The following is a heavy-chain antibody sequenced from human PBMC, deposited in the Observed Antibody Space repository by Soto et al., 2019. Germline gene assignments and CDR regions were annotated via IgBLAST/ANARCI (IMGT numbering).Heavy chain of an antibody. CDR2: IIPIFGPA. Sequence: QVQLVQSGAEVKKPGSSVKVSCKSSGGTFSSHSINWVRQAPGQGLEWMGGIIPIFGPANFAKKFQGRVTITADESTTTAYMELSSLRFEDTAVYYCAMIEYSSGSDYWGQGTLVTVFS. V-gene: IGHV1-69*01. CDR3: AMIEYSSGSDY. D-gene: IGHD6-19*01. CDR1: GGTFSSHS. J-gene: IGHJ4*02.